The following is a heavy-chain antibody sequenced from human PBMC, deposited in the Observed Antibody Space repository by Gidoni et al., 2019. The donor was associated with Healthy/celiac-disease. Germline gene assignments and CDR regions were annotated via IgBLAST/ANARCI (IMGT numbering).Heavy chain of an antibody. CDR2: IYHSGST. CDR3: ARDPRYGSGSYSPPGYYYYGMDV. J-gene: IGHJ6*02. V-gene: IGHV4-4*02. CDR1: GGSISSSNW. D-gene: IGHD3-10*01. Sequence: QVQLQESGPGLVKPSGTLSLTCAVSGGSISSSNWWRWVRQPPGRGLEWIGEIYHSGSTNHNPSLKSRVTISVDKSKNQFSLKLNSVTAADTAVYYCARDPRYGSGSYSPPGYYYYGMDVWGQGTTVTVSS.